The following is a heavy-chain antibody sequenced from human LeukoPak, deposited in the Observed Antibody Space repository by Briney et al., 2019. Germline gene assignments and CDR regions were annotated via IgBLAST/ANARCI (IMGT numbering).Heavy chain of an antibody. Sequence: SETLSLTCTVSGGTISSYYWSWIRQPPGKGLEWIGYIYYSGSTNYNPSLKSRVTISVDTSKNQFSLKLSSVTAADTAVYYCARAATYYYDSSGYYSGYFDYWGQGTLVTVSS. V-gene: IGHV4-59*01. CDR3: ARAATYYYDSSGYYSGYFDY. D-gene: IGHD3-22*01. J-gene: IGHJ4*02. CDR2: IYYSGST. CDR1: GGTISSYY.